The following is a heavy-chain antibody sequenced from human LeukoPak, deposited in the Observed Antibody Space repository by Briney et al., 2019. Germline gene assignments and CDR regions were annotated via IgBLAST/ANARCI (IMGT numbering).Heavy chain of an antibody. CDR1: GGTFSSYA. V-gene: IGHV1-69*04. Sequence: SVKVSCMASGGTFSSYAISWVRQAPGQGLEWMGRIIPILGIANYAQKFQGRVTITADKSTSTAYMELSSLRSEDTAVYYCASPMPYCSSTSCYNNYYYGMDVWGQGTTVTVSS. CDR2: IIPILGIA. D-gene: IGHD2-2*02. CDR3: ASPMPYCSSTSCYNNYYYGMDV. J-gene: IGHJ6*02.